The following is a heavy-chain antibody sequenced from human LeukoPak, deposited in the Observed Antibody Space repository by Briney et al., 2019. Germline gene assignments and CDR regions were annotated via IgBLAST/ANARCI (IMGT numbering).Heavy chain of an antibody. CDR3: ARALHGDY. CDR2: IYHSGST. CDR1: GYSISSGYY. V-gene: IGHV4-38-2*02. J-gene: IGHJ4*02. Sequence: KASETLSLTCTVSGYSISSGYYWGWIRQPPGKGLEWIGSIYHSGSTYYNPSLKSRVTISVGTSKNQFSLKLSSVTAADTAVYYCARALHGDYWGQGTLVTVSS.